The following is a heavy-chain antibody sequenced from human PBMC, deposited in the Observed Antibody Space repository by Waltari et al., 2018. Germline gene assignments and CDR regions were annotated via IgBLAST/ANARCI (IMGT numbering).Heavy chain of an antibody. D-gene: IGHD6-19*01. CDR3: ARGPLEAVAGGFSS. V-gene: IGHV4-34*01. CDR2: GNHRGST. Sequence: CNWRRQAPGTGLEWIGEGNHRGSTNYNPSLESRLHMSLDMSKRQVSLRLNSLTAADSGVYCWARGPLEAVAGGFSSWAQGTVVTVSS. J-gene: IGHJ5*02.